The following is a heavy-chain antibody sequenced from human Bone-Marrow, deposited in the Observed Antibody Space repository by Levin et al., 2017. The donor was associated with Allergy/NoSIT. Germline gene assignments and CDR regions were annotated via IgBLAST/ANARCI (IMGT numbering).Heavy chain of an antibody. CDR3: ARDAPYHSGSYDNWFDP. CDR2: IYYSGTP. V-gene: IGHV4-39*07. J-gene: IGHJ5*02. Sequence: SETLSLTCSVSGGSFRSSGYFWAWIRQPPGKGLEWIGSIYYSGTPYYNSSLKSRVTMSLDTSKNQFSLNLKSVTAADTAGYYCARDAPYHSGSYDNWFDPWGQGTQVTVSS. D-gene: IGHD3-10*01. CDR1: GGSFRSSGYF.